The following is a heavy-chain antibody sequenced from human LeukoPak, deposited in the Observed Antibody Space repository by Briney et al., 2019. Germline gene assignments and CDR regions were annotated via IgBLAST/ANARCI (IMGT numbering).Heavy chain of an antibody. CDR2: ISYDGSNK. CDR3: ARVRWGSQMEEWFDP. D-gene: IGHD2-21*01. V-gene: IGHV3-30*19. Sequence: PGGSLRLSCAASGFTFSSYGIHWVRQAPGKGLEWVAVISYDGSNKYYADSVKGRFTISRDNSKNTLYLQMNSLRAEDTAVYYCARVRWGSQMEEWFDPWGQGALVTVSS. J-gene: IGHJ5*02. CDR1: GFTFSSYG.